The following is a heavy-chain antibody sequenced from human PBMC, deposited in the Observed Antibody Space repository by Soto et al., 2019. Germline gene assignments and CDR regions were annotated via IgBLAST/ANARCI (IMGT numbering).Heavy chain of an antibody. CDR3: AKEAPVAYFDF. V-gene: IGHV3-23*01. J-gene: IGHJ4*02. CDR1: GFTFSSYA. CDR2: ISGDATKT. D-gene: IGHD2-15*01. Sequence: EVQLLESGGGLIQPGGFLRLSCAASGFTFSSYAMSWVRQAPGKGLDWVSTISGDATKTYYADSVKGRFTISRDNSKNTLYLQMNSLRVEDTAVYFCAKEAPVAYFDFWGQGTLVAVSS.